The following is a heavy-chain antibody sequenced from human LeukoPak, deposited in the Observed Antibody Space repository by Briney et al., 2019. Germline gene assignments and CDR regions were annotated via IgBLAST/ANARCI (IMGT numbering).Heavy chain of an antibody. CDR2: VFYSGDT. J-gene: IGHJ3*02. CDR1: GGSLTGYL. CDR3: ANYCSSSSCHTRRAFDI. Sequence: SETLSLTCSVSGGSLTGYLWSWIRQPPGKALERVRYVFYSGDTRYNPSLETRVAISVDTSKNQFSLKLSSVTAADTAVYYCANYCSSSSCHTRRAFDIWGQGTMVTVSS. D-gene: IGHD2-2*02. V-gene: IGHV4-59*08.